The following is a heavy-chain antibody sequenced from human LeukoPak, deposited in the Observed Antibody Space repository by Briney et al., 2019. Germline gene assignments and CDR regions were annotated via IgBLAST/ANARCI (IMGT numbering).Heavy chain of an antibody. Sequence: PSETLSLTCTVSGGSISSGGYYWSWIRQHPGRGLEWIGYIYYSGSTYYNPSLKSRVTISVDTSKNQFSLKLSSVTAADTAVYYCARDKNAIGDSWGQGTLVTVSS. D-gene: IGHD2-8*01. CDR3: ARDKNAIGDS. V-gene: IGHV4-31*03. CDR2: IYYSGST. CDR1: GGSISSGGYY. J-gene: IGHJ4*02.